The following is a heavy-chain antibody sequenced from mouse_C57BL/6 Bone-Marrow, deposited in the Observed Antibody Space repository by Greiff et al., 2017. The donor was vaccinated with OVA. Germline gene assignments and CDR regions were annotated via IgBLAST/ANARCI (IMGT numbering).Heavy chain of an antibody. J-gene: IGHJ4*01. Sequence: QVQLKQSGPGLVQPSQSLSITCTVSGFSLTSYGVHWVRQSPGKGLEWLGVIWRGGSTDYNAAFMSRLSITKDNSKSQVFFKMNRLQADDTAIYYCAKYDYDGPHDAVDYWGQGTSVTVSS. CDR1: GFSLTSYG. CDR3: AKYDYDGPHDAVDY. CDR2: IWRGGST. D-gene: IGHD2-4*01. V-gene: IGHV2-5*01.